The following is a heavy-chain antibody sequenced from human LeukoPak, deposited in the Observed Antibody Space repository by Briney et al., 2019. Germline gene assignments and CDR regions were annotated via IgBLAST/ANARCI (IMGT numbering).Heavy chain of an antibody. CDR1: GGSISSYY. V-gene: IGHV4-34*01. CDR3: YGLWFGELLFDY. Sequence: SETLSLTCTLSGGSISSYYWSWIRQPPGKGLEWIGEINHSGSTNYNPSLKSRVTISVDTSKNQFSLKLSSVTAADTAVYYCYGLWFGELLFDYWGQGTLVTVSS. CDR2: INHSGST. D-gene: IGHD3-10*01. J-gene: IGHJ4*02.